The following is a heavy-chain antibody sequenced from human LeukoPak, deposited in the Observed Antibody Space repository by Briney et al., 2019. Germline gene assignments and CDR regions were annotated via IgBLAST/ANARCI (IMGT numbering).Heavy chain of an antibody. Sequence: ASVKVSCKASGGTFSSYAISWVRQAPGQGLEGMGRIIPIFGIAHLAQKFQGRVTITADKSTSTAYMELSSLRSEDTAVYYCAREPPTEEMATVHFDYWGQGTLVTVSS. CDR1: GGTFSSYA. J-gene: IGHJ4*02. CDR2: IIPIFGIA. CDR3: AREPPTEEMATVHFDY. V-gene: IGHV1-69*04. D-gene: IGHD5-24*01.